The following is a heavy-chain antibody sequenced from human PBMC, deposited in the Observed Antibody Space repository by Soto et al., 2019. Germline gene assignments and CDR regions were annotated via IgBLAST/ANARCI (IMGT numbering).Heavy chain of an antibody. D-gene: IGHD6-13*01. CDR3: GKYASTSWSHFDY. J-gene: IGHJ4*02. CDR2: ISGSGGTT. V-gene: IGHV3-23*01. Sequence: GSLRLSCEASGFTFSDSAMGWVRQAPGKGLEWVSAISGSGGTTDHADSVKGRFIISRDNSKNTLYLQMNSLRAEDTAVYYCGKYASTSWSHFDYWGQGTLVTV. CDR1: GFTFSDSA.